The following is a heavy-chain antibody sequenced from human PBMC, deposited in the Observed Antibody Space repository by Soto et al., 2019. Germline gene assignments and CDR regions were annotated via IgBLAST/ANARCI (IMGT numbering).Heavy chain of an antibody. CDR2: IIPIFGTA. D-gene: IGHD6-19*01. J-gene: IGHJ6*02. CDR3: ATGEPPGYGSGWYWRTGVYYGMDV. Sequence: QVQLVQSGAEVKKPGSSVKVSCKASGGTFSSYAISWVRQAPGQGLEWMGGIIPIFGTANYAQKFQGRVTITADESTSTAYMALSSLRSEDTAVYYCATGEPPGYGSGWYWRTGVYYGMDVWGQGTTVTVSS. CDR1: GGTFSSYA. V-gene: IGHV1-69*01.